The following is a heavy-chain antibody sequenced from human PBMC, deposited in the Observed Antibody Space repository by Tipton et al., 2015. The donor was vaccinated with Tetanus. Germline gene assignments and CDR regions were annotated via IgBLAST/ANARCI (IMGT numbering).Heavy chain of an antibody. D-gene: IGHD3-3*01. V-gene: IGHV1-2*02. J-gene: IGHJ3*01. Sequence: QSGAEVKKPGASVKVSCKASGYTFTGYYMHWVRQAPGQGLEWMGWINPNSGGTNYALKFQGRVTMTRDTSITTAYMELSNLRSDDTAVYYCARDGGFLSGFYAFDFWGQGTIVTVSS. CDR2: INPNSGGT. CDR1: GYTFTGYY. CDR3: ARDGGFLSGFYAFDF.